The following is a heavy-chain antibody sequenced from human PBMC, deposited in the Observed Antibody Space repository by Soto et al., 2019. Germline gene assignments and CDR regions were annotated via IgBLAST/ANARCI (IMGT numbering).Heavy chain of an antibody. D-gene: IGHD3-10*01. Sequence: SETLSLTCDVSGYAIISGFYWAFIRQPPGKRLEWIGNIYHTGTTYYNPSLKSRVTMSVDTSKNQFSLRLSSVTAADTAVFYCARVRTVGMSGSPGDPWGQGTLVTVSS. CDR1: GYAIISGFY. J-gene: IGHJ5*02. CDR3: ARVRTVGMSGSPGDP. CDR2: IYHTGTT. V-gene: IGHV4-38-2*01.